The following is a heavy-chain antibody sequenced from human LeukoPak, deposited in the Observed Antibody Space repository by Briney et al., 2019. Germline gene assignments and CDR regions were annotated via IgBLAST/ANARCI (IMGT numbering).Heavy chain of an antibody. V-gene: IGHV1-18*01. Sequence: ASVKVSYKASGGTFSSYAISWVRQAPGQGLEWMGWISAYNGNTNYAQKLQGRVTMTTDTSTSTAYMELRSLRSDDTAVYYCARVMANCSGGSCYFDYWGQGTLVTVSS. J-gene: IGHJ4*02. CDR2: ISAYNGNT. CDR1: GGTFSSYA. CDR3: ARVMANCSGGSCYFDY. D-gene: IGHD2-15*01.